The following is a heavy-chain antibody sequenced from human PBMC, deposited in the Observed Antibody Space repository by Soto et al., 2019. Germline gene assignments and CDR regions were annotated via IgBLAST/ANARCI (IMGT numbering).Heavy chain of an antibody. CDR1: GGSISSYY. CDR3: ARQQAGRGVDY. Sequence: SETLSLTCAVSGGSISSYYWSWIRQPPGKGLEWIGYFYNSGSTHYNPSLKSRVTISVDTSKNQFSLKLSSVTAADTAVYYCARQQAGRGVDYWGQGTLVTVSS. D-gene: IGHD6-13*01. V-gene: IGHV4-59*01. CDR2: FYNSGST. J-gene: IGHJ4*02.